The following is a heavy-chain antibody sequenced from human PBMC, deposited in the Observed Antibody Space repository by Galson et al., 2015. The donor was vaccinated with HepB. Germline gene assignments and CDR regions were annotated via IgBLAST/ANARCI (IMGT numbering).Heavy chain of an antibody. J-gene: IGHJ6*02. CDR1: GFTFSSYG. Sequence: SLRLSCAASGFTFSSYGMRWVRQAPGKGLEWVAVISYDGSNKYYADSVKGRFTISRDNSKNTLYLQMNSLRAEDTAVYYCAKGIRYCSSTSCYTETSRHYYGMDVWGQGTTVTVSS. D-gene: IGHD2-2*02. CDR2: ISYDGSNK. V-gene: IGHV3-30*18. CDR3: AKGIRYCSSTSCYTETSRHYYGMDV.